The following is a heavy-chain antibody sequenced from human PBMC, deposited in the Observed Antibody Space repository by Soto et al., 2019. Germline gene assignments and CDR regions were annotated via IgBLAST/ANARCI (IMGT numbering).Heavy chain of an antibody. CDR1: GFTFTSSA. J-gene: IGHJ6*02. D-gene: IGHD6-13*01. V-gene: IGHV1-58*01. Sequence: SVQVSCKASGFTFTSSAVQWVRQARGQRLEWIGWIVVVSGNTNYEQKFQERVTTNRDKSTSTAYMELSSLTSEDTAVYYCAAGGQQLPSDYDYYYGMDVWGQRTTVTVCS. CDR2: IVVVSGNT. CDR3: AAGGQQLPSDYDYYYGMDV.